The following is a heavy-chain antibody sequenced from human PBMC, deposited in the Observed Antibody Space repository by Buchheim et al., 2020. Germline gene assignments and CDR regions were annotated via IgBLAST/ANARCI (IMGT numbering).Heavy chain of an antibody. D-gene: IGHD6-19*01. CDR1: GFTFSSYA. V-gene: IGHV3-23*01. CDR3: AKDYSSGWYAGGCFDY. Sequence: EVQLLESGGGLVQPGGSLRLSCAASGFTFSSYAMSWVRQAPGKGLEWVSAISGSGGSTYYADSVKGRFTISRANSKNTLYPQMNSLRAEDTAVYYCAKDYSSGWYAGGCFDYWGQGTL. J-gene: IGHJ4*02. CDR2: ISGSGGST.